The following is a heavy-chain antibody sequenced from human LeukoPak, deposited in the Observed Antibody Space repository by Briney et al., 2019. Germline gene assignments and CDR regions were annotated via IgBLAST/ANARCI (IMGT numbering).Heavy chain of an antibody. V-gene: IGHV4-34*01. CDR2: INHSGST. CDR3: AREEQLVFDY. D-gene: IGHD6-6*01. J-gene: IGHJ4*02. CDR1: GGSFSGHY. Sequence: SETLSLTCAVYGGSFSGHYWSWIRQPPGKGLEWIGEINHSGSTNYNPSLKSRVTISVDTSKNQFSLKLSSVTAADTAVYYCAREEQLVFDYRGQGTLVTISS.